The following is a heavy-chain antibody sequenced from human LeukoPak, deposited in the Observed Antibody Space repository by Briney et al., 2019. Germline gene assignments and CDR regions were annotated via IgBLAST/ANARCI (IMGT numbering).Heavy chain of an antibody. J-gene: IGHJ6*03. D-gene: IGHD4-17*01. CDR2: INPNSGGT. Sequence: ASVKVSCKASGYTFGSHYMHWVRHAPGQGLEWMGWINPNSGGTKYTQKFHGRVTMTRDTSITTGYMELTSLRSDDTAVYYCARGMDFGDYGGTWYYYYYMDVWGKGTTVTVSS. CDR1: GYTFGSHY. V-gene: IGHV1-2*02. CDR3: ARGMDFGDYGGTWYYYYYMDV.